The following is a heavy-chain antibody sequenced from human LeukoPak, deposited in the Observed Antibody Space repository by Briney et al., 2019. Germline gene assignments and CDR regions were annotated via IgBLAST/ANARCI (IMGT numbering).Heavy chain of an antibody. D-gene: IGHD6-19*01. V-gene: IGHV1-2*02. J-gene: IGHJ4*02. CDR1: GYIFSDYY. Sequence: ASVKVSCKASGYIFSDYYMHWVRQAPGQGLEWLGWINPKSGAADYAQQFRGRVTMTRDTPINTDYMEMKRVTSDDTAVYYCARGGIAVAGVLDYWGQGTLVTVSS. CDR2: INPKSGAA. CDR3: ARGGIAVAGVLDY.